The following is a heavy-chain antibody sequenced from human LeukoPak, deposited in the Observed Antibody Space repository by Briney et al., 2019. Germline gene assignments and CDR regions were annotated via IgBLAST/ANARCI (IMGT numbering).Heavy chain of an antibody. Sequence: SGTLSLTCTVSGGSITSGDFYWSWIRQPPGKGLEWIGYIYYSGSSYYNPSLKSRVTMSVDTSMNQFSLKLSSVTAADTAVYYCARDRISWFDLWGQGTLVTVSS. D-gene: IGHD2-15*01. J-gene: IGHJ5*02. CDR2: IYYSGSS. CDR1: GGSITSGDFY. CDR3: ARDRISWFDL. V-gene: IGHV4-30-4*01.